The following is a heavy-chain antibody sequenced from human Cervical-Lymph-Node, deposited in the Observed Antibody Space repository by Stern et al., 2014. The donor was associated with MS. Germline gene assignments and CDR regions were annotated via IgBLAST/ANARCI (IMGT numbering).Heavy chain of an antibody. Sequence: VQLVESGAEVKKPGSSVKVSCKASGGTFSSYAISWVRQAPGQGLEWMGGIIPIFGTANYAQKVQGRVPITADESTSRAYMELSSLRSEDTAVYYCARGELKEGLVRGMDVWGQGTTVTVSS. J-gene: IGHJ6*02. V-gene: IGHV1-69*01. D-gene: IGHD1-26*01. CDR2: IIPIFGTA. CDR3: ARGELKEGLVRGMDV. CDR1: GGTFSSYA.